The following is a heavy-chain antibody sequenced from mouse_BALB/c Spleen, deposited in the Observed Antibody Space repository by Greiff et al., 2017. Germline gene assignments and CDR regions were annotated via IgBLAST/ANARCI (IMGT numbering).Heavy chain of an antibody. Sequence: EVMLVESGGGLVKPGGSLKLSCAASGFTFSDYYMYWVRQTPEKRLEWVATISDGGSYTYYPDSVKGRFTISRDNAKNNLYLQMSSLKSEDTAMYYCARGLLRESYAMDYWGQGTSVTVSS. J-gene: IGHJ4*01. D-gene: IGHD1-1*01. CDR2: ISDGGSYT. CDR1: GFTFSDYY. V-gene: IGHV5-4*02. CDR3: ARGLLRESYAMDY.